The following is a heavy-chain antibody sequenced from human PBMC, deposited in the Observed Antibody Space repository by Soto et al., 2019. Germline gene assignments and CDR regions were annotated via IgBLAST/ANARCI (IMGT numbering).Heavy chain of an antibody. Sequence: ASVKVSCKAFGYTFTGYFIHWVRQAPGQGLEWLGWINPNSGATKYAQKFQGRVTLTRDTSINTAYMEMSMLRSDDTAVYYCAMGGGTTPAPLPWSQGTRLTVSS. CDR3: AMGGGTTPAPLP. CDR2: INPNSGAT. V-gene: IGHV1-2*02. CDR1: GYTFTGYF. J-gene: IGHJ5*02. D-gene: IGHD1-1*01.